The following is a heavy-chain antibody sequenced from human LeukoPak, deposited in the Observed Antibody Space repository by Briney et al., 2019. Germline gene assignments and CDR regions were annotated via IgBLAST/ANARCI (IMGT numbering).Heavy chain of an antibody. CDR3: ARIRLVREGTYYFDY. J-gene: IGHJ4*02. D-gene: IGHD1-26*01. CDR2: IDWDDDK. V-gene: IGHV2-70*11. Sequence: PALVNPTQTLTLTCTFSGFSLSTSGMSVSWIRQPPGKALEWPARIDWDDDKYYSTSLMTRLTISKDTSKNQVVLTMTNMDPVDTATYYCARIRLVREGTYYFDYWGQGTLVTVSS. CDR1: GFSLSTSGMS.